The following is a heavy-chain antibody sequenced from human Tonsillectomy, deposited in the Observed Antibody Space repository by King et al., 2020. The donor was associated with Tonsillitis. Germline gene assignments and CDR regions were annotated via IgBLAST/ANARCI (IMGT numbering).Heavy chain of an antibody. J-gene: IGHJ4*02. D-gene: IGHD4-17*01. Sequence: QLQESGPGLVKPSETLSLTCTVSGGSISSYYWSWIRQPPGKGLEWIGYIYYSGSTNYNPSLKRRVTISVDTSKNQFSLKLSSVTAADTAVYYCARGEEAELSTVTLDYWGQGTLVTVSS. CDR1: GGSISSYY. CDR3: ARGEEAELSTVTLDY. CDR2: IYYSGST. V-gene: IGHV4-59*01.